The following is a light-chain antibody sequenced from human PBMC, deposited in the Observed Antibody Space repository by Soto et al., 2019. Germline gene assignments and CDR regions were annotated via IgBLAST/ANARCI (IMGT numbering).Light chain of an antibody. Sequence: IVLTQSPGTLSLSPGERATLSCRAIQSVISTYLAWYQQKPGQAPRLLIYGASSRATGIPDRFSGSGSGTDFTLTISRMEPEDFAVYYCQQYGGSPITFGQGTRLEIK. CDR1: QSVISTY. J-gene: IGKJ5*01. CDR3: QQYGGSPIT. V-gene: IGKV3-20*01. CDR2: GAS.